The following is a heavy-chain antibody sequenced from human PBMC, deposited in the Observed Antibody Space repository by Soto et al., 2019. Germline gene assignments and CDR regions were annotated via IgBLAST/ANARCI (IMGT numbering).Heavy chain of an antibody. J-gene: IGHJ5*01. CDR2: IYWDDDK. V-gene: IGHV2-5*02. CDR3: AHSLWRGYKAWCDS. CDR1: GFSLSTSGVG. Sequence: QITLKESGPTRVKPTQTLTLTCTFSGFSLSTSGVGVGWIRQPPGKALEWLALIYWDDDKRYSPSLKTRLTITKDTSKKQVVLPMSNMDPVDTATYYCAHSLWRGYKAWCDSWGQGTLVTVSS. D-gene: IGHD3-3*01.